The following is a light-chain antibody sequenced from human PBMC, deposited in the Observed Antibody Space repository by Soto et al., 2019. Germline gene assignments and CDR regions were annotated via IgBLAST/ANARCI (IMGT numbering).Light chain of an antibody. J-gene: IGKJ4*01. CDR2: DAS. CDR3: QQRSSWPLT. CDR1: QSVRAY. V-gene: IGKV3-11*01. Sequence: IVLTQSPDTLSLSPCERATLSCRASQSVRAYLAWYQQKPGQAPRLLIYDASNRATGIPARFSGRGSGTDFTLTISSLEPEDFGVYYCQQRSSWPLTFGGGTKVDIK.